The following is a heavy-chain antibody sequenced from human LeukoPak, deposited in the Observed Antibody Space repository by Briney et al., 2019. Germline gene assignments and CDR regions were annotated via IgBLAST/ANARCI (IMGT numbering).Heavy chain of an antibody. CDR3: AFVGWSSNY. CDR1: GFTFSSYT. CDR2: ITTSDGNT. J-gene: IGHJ4*02. Sequence: TGGSLRLSCAASGFTFSSYTMSWVRQAPGKGLEWVSTITTSDGNTYYADSVKGRFTISRDNSKNTLSLQTNSLRLEDTAVYYCAFVGWSSNYWGQGTLVTVSS. V-gene: IGHV3-23*01. D-gene: IGHD6-19*01.